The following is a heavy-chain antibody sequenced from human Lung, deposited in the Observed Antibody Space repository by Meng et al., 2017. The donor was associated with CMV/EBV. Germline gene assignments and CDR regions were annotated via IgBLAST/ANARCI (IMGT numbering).Heavy chain of an antibody. J-gene: IGHJ5*02. CDR2: INHSGST. CDR3: AREGITGTTGFDP. CDR1: GGSFSGYY. Sequence: SETLSLICAVYGGSFSGYYWRWIRQPPGKGLEWIGEINHSGSTNYNPSLKSRVTISVDTSKNQFSLKLSSVTAADTAVYYCAREGITGTTGFDPWGQGTLVTVYS. D-gene: IGHD1-7*01. V-gene: IGHV4-34*01.